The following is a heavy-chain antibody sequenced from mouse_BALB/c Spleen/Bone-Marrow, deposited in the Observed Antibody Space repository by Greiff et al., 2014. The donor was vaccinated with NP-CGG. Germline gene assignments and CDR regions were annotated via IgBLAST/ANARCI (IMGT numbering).Heavy chain of an antibody. CDR1: GYAFTNYL. D-gene: IGHD2-1*01. V-gene: IGHV1-54*01. CDR3: ARIYYGNYY. CDR2: INPGSGGT. J-gene: IGHJ2*01. Sequence: SGAELVRPGTSVKVSCKASGYAFTNYLIEWVKQRPGQGLEWIGVINPGSGGTNYNEKFKGKATLTADKSSSTAYMQLSSLTSDDSAVYFCARIYYGNYYWGQGTTLTVSS.